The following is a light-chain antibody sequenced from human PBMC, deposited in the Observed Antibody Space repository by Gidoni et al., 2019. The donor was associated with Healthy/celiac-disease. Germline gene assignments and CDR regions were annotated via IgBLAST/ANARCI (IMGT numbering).Light chain of an antibody. J-gene: IGKJ1*01. CDR3: QQYYSTPWT. CDR2: WAS. V-gene: IGKV4-1*01. Sequence: DIVMTQSPDSLAVSLGERANLNCKASQSVLYSSNNKSYLAWYQQKPGQPPKLLIYWASTLESGVPDRFSGSGSGTDFTLTISSLQAEDFAVYYCQQYYSTPWTFGQGTKVEIK. CDR1: QSVLYSSNNKSY.